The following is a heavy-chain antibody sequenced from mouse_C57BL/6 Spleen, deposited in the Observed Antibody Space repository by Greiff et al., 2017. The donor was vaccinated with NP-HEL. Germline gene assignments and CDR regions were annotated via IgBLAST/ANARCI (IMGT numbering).Heavy chain of an antibody. V-gene: IGHV1-15*01. CDR3: TISRGNYPYLDY. CDR1: GYTFTDYE. J-gene: IGHJ2*01. Sequence: VQLQQSGAELVRPGASVTLSCKASGYTFTDYEMHWVKQTPVHGLEWIGAIDPETGGTAYNQKFKGKAILTADKSSSTAYMERRSLPSEDSAVYYCTISRGNYPYLDYWGQGTTLTVSS. CDR2: IDPETGGT. D-gene: IGHD2-1*01.